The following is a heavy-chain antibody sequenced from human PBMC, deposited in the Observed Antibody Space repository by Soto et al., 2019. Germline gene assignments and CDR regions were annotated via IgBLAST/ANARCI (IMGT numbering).Heavy chain of an antibody. V-gene: IGHV1-8*01. D-gene: IGHD1-26*01. Sequence: QVQLVQSGAEARVPGASVKVSCKASGYSFTGLDINWVRQTTGQGLEWMGWMEPSSGRTGYAQKFQGRVTMTRVTSINTAYMELSSLTSDDTAFYYCARGVTAGVDYWGQGTLVTVSS. J-gene: IGHJ4*02. CDR1: GYSFTGLD. CDR2: MEPSSGRT. CDR3: ARGVTAGVDY.